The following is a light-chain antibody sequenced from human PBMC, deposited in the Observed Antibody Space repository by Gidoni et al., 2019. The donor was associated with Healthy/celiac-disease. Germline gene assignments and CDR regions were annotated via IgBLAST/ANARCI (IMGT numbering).Light chain of an antibody. CDR2: KAS. CDR3: QQYNSYSRT. V-gene: IGKV1-5*03. CDR1: QSISSW. J-gene: IGKJ1*01. Sequence: DIQLTQSPSNLSASVGDRVTITCRASQSISSWLAWYQQKPGKATKLLIYKASSLESGVPSRFSGSGSGTEFTLTISRLQPDDFATYYCQQYNSYSRTCGQGTKVEIK.